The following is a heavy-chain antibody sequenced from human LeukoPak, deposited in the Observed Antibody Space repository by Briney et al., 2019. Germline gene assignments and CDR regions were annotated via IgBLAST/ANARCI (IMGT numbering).Heavy chain of an antibody. J-gene: IGHJ4*02. CDR1: GFTFTSYS. Sequence: GGSLRLSCAASGFTFTSYSMDWVRQAPGKGLEWVSTISGGGGSTYYADSVKGRFTISRDNSKNTLYLQVNGLRAEDTAVYYCAKGGKWDVTPFDYWGQGTLVTVSS. V-gene: IGHV3-23*01. D-gene: IGHD1-26*01. CDR3: AKGGKWDVTPFDY. CDR2: ISGGGGST.